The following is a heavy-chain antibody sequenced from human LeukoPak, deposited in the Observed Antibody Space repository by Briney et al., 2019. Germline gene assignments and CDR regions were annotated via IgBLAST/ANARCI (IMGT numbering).Heavy chain of an antibody. CDR2: INHSGST. Sequence: SETLSLTCAVYGGSFSGYYWSWIRQPPGKGLEWIGEINHSGSTNYNPSLKSRVTISVDTSKNQFSLKLSSVTAADTAVYYCARGGNYYHYYMDVWGKGTTFTVSS. V-gene: IGHV4-34*01. CDR3: ARGGNYYHYYMDV. CDR1: GGSFSGYY. J-gene: IGHJ6*03. D-gene: IGHD6-13*01.